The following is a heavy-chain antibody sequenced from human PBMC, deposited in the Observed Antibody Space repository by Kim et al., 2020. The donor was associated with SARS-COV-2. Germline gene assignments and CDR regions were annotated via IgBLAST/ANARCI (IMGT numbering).Heavy chain of an antibody. D-gene: IGHD3-10*01. V-gene: IGHV3-33*01. CDR3: ARDRIGYYFDY. Sequence: GGSLRLSCAASGFTFSSYGMHWVRQAPGKGLEWVAVIWYDGSNKYYADSVKGRFTISRDNSKNTLYLQMNSLRAEDTAVYYCARDRIGYYFDYWGQGTLVTVSS. CDR2: IWYDGSNK. J-gene: IGHJ4*02. CDR1: GFTFSSYG.